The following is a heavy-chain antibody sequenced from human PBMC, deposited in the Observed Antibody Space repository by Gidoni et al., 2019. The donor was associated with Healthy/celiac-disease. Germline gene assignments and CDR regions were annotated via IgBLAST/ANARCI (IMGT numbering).Heavy chain of an antibody. J-gene: IGHJ1*01. CDR1: GFTFSSYW. Sequence: EVQLVESGGGLVQPGGSLRLPCAASGFTFSSYWMHWVRQAPGKGLVWVSRINSDGSSTSYADSVKGRFTISRDNAKNTLYLQMNSLRAEDTAVYYCARVAVCSGGSCYSMASQHWGQGTLVTVSS. CDR2: INSDGSST. V-gene: IGHV3-74*01. CDR3: ARVAVCSGGSCYSMASQH. D-gene: IGHD2-15*01.